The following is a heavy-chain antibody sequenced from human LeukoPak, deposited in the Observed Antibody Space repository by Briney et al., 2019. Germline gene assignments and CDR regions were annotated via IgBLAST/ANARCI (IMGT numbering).Heavy chain of an antibody. J-gene: IGHJ3*02. Sequence: PGGSMRLSCAASGFTFSTYAMSWVRQAPGKVLEWVAVISGSGGSTYYADSVKGRFTISRDNSKNTLYLQMNSLRAEDTAVYYCAKRYGDYADDAFDIWGQGTMVTVSS. V-gene: IGHV3-23*01. CDR1: GFTFSTYA. CDR3: AKRYGDYADDAFDI. D-gene: IGHD4-17*01. CDR2: ISGSGGST.